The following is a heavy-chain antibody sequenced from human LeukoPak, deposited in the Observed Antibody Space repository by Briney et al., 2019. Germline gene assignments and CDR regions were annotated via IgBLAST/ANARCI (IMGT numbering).Heavy chain of an antibody. CDR2: MNPNSGNT. D-gene: IGHD3-3*01. CDR3: AIHISDFWSGWDAFDI. J-gene: IGHJ3*02. Sequence: ASVKVSCKASGYTFTSYDINWVRQATGQGLEWMGWMNPNSGNTGYAQKFQGRVTITRNTSISTAYMELSSLRSEDTAVYYCAIHISDFWSGWDAFDIWGQGTMVTVSS. CDR1: GYTFTSYD. V-gene: IGHV1-8*03.